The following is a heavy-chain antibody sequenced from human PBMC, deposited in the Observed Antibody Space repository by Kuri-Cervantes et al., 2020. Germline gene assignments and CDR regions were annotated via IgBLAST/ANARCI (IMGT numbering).Heavy chain of an antibody. V-gene: IGHV1-69*06. Sequence: SVKVSCKASGGTFSSYAISWVRQAPGQGLEWMGGIIPICGSASYAQKFQGRVTITADKSTSTAYMELSSLRSEDTAVYYCARSPAEWPSLVGFDYWGQGTLVTVSS. CDR2: IIPICGSA. CDR1: GGTFSSYA. D-gene: IGHD2-8*02. J-gene: IGHJ4*02. CDR3: ARSPAEWPSLVGFDY.